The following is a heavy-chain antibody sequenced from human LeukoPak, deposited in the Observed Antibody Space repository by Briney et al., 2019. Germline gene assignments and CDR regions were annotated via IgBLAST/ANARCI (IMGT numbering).Heavy chain of an antibody. D-gene: IGHD3-22*01. CDR2: ISAYNGNT. CDR3: ARGTYYYDSSGYYSEGFDY. J-gene: IGHJ4*02. CDR1: GYPFTSYG. V-gene: IGHV1-18*01. Sequence: ASVKVSCKASGYPFTSYGISWVRQAPGQGLEWMGWISAYNGNTNYAQKLQGRVTMTTDTSTSTAYMELRSLRSDDTAVYYCARGTYYYDSSGYYSEGFDYWGQGTLVTVSS.